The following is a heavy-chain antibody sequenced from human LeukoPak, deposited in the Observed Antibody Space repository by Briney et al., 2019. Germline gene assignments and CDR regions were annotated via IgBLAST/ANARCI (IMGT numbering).Heavy chain of an antibody. Sequence: GGSLRLSCAASGFTFDDYAMHWVRQAPGMGLEWVSLISGDGGSTYYADSVKGRFTISRDNSKNSLYLQMNSLRTEDTASYYCAKDWEYSSSSSSGYWGQGTLVTVSS. CDR2: ISGDGGST. J-gene: IGHJ4*02. CDR1: GFTFDDYA. CDR3: AKDWEYSSSSSSGY. D-gene: IGHD6-6*01. V-gene: IGHV3-43*02.